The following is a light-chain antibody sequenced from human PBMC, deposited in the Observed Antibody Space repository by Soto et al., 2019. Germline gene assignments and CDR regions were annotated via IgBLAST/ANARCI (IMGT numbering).Light chain of an antibody. CDR2: GAS. V-gene: IGKV3-20*01. Sequence: VVTMFPCTLSLSPGERATLSCRASQTVSTNYLAWYQQKPGQAPRHLIYGASKRATGIPDRFSGSGSGTDFTLTIIRLEPEDFAVYYCQQYGSSPWTFGQGTKV. CDR3: QQYGSSPWT. J-gene: IGKJ1*01. CDR1: QTVSTNY.